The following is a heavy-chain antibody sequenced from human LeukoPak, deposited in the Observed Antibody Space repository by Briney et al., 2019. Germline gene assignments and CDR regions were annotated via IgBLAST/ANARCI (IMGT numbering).Heavy chain of an antibody. V-gene: IGHV3-23*01. CDR3: AKGDYYNSGSYNY. Sequence: GGSLRLSCAASGFTFSSYAMSWVRQAPGKGLEWVSAISGSGGSTYYADSVKGRFTISRDNSKKTLHLQMNSLRAEDTAVYYCAKGDYYNSGSYNYWGQGTLVTVSS. CDR1: GFTFSSYA. D-gene: IGHD3-10*01. J-gene: IGHJ4*02. CDR2: ISGSGGST.